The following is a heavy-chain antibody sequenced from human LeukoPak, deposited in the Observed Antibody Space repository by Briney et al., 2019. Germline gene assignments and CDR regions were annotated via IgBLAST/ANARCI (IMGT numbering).Heavy chain of an antibody. Sequence: GGSLRLSCVASGFTFNNAWMNWVRQAPGKGLEWVGRIKSKNVGGTTDYAAPVKGRFTISRDDSKNTVYLQMNSLKIEDTAVYYCTSHAAFDPWGQGTLVTVSS. CDR3: TSHAAFDP. V-gene: IGHV3-15*01. CDR1: GFTFNNAW. CDR2: IKSKNVGGTT. J-gene: IGHJ5*02.